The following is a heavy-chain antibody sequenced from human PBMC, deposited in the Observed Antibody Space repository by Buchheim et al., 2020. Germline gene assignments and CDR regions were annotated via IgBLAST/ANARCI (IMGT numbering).Heavy chain of an antibody. CDR2: IYYSGSA. CDR3: ARIDNDYINYKWFDP. D-gene: IGHD4-11*01. V-gene: IGHV4-30-4*01. CDR1: GGSISSGYYY. J-gene: IGHJ5*02. Sequence: QVQLQESGPGLVKPSQTLSLTCTVSGGSISSGYYYWSWIRQSPGKGLEWIAYIYYSGSAYYNPSLKSRATISVDTSNNQFSLRLNSVTAADTAVYYCARIDNDYINYKWFDPWGQGTL.